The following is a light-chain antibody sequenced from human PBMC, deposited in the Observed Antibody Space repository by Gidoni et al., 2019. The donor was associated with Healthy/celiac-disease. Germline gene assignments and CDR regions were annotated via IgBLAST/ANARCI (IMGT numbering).Light chain of an antibody. Sequence: EIVLTQFPGPLSLSPGERATLSCRASQSVSSSYLAWYQQKPGQAPRLLIYGASSRATGIPDRFSGSGSGTDFTLTISRLEPEDFAVYYCQQYGSSLFTFGPGTKVDIK. V-gene: IGKV3-20*01. CDR3: QQYGSSLFT. CDR1: QSVSSSY. CDR2: GAS. J-gene: IGKJ3*01.